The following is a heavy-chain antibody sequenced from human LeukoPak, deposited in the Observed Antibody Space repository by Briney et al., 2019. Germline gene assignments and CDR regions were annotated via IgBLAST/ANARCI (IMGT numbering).Heavy chain of an antibody. J-gene: IGHJ5*02. CDR3: ARGRSSMAALNWFDP. V-gene: IGHV1-2*02. D-gene: IGHD6-6*01. CDR1: RYTFTAYY. Sequence: ASVKVSCKTSRYTFTAYYMHWVRQAPGQGLEWMGWINPNSGDTNYAQKFQDRVTMTRGTSISTAFMDLSRLTSDDTAVDFCARGRSSMAALNWFDPWGQGTLVTVSS. CDR2: INPNSGDT.